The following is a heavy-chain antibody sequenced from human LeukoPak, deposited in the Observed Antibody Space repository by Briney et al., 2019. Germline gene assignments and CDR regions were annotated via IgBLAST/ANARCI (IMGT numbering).Heavy chain of an antibody. J-gene: IGHJ4*02. CDR1: GGTFSSYA. Sequence: ASVKVSCKASGGTFSSYAISWVRQAPGQGLEWMGGIIPIFGTANYAQKFQGRVTITADESTSTAYMELSSLRSEDTAVYYCARVVYYYDSSGYSPLDYWGQGILVTVSS. V-gene: IGHV1-69*13. D-gene: IGHD3-22*01. CDR3: ARVVYYYDSSGYSPLDY. CDR2: IIPIFGTA.